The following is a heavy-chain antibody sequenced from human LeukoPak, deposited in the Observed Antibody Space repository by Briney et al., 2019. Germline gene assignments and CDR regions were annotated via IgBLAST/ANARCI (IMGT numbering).Heavy chain of an antibody. CDR3: ARGPDYFDY. CDR2: TRNKANSYTT. CDR1: GFTFSDHY. Sequence: PGGSLRLSCAASGFTFSDHYMDWVRQAPGKGLEWVGRTRNKANSYTTEYAASVEGRFTISRDDSKNSLYPQMNSLKTEDTAVYYCARGPDYFDYWGQGTLVTVSS. V-gene: IGHV3-72*01. J-gene: IGHJ4*02.